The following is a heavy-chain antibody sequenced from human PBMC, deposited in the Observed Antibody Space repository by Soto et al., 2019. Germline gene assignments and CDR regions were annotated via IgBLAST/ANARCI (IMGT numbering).Heavy chain of an antibody. CDR1: GFTFSSYG. V-gene: IGHV3-33*01. CDR2: IWYDGSNK. D-gene: IGHD4-17*01. CDR3: ARAVDYGVGDY. Sequence: QVQLVESGGGVVQPGRSLRLSCAASGFTFSSYGMHWVRQAPGKGLEWVAVIWYDGSNKYYADSVKGRFTISRDNSKNTLYPQMNSLRAEDTAVYYCARAVDYGVGDYWGQGTLVTVSS. J-gene: IGHJ4*02.